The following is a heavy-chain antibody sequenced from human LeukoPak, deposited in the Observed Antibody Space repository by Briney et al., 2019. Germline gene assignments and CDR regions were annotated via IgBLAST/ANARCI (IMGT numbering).Heavy chain of an antibody. CDR2: IYYSGST. V-gene: IGHV4-59*01. CDR1: GGSISSYY. CDR3: ARHPYYYGSGEVSYYFDY. D-gene: IGHD3-10*01. Sequence: PETLSLTCTVSGGSISSYYWSWIRQPPGKGLEWIGYIYYSGSTNYNPSLKSRVTISVDTSKNQFSLKLSSVTAADTAVYYCARHPYYYGSGEVSYYFDYWGQGTLVTVSS. J-gene: IGHJ4*02.